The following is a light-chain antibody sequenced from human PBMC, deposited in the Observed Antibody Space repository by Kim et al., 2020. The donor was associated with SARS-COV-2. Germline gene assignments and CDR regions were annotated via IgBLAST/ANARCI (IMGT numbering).Light chain of an antibody. CDR1: QSVSSN. CDR3: HQYNDWPPWT. Sequence: SPGERAILSCRASQSVSSNLAAYQQKPRQAPRLLIYGASTRATASPARFCGSGSGTEVTLTTSSLLSEDFAVYYCHQYNDWPPWTFGQGTKVDIK. CDR2: GAS. V-gene: IGKV3-15*01. J-gene: IGKJ1*01.